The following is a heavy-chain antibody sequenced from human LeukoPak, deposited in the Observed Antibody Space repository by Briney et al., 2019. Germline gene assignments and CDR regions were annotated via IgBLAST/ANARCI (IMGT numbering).Heavy chain of an antibody. V-gene: IGHV3-53*01. CDR1: WFSVSSND. Sequence: GGSLRLSCAVSWFSVSSNDMNWVRQVPGKGPEWVSVLYSGGRTKYADSVKGRFTISRDNSKNTLFLQMNSLRGEDTAVYYCATGTFGGAWGQGTRVIVSS. CDR3: ATGTFGGA. J-gene: IGHJ5*02. D-gene: IGHD3-16*01. CDR2: LYSGGRT.